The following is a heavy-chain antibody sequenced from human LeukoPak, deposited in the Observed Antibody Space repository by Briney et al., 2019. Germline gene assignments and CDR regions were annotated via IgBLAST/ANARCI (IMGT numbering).Heavy chain of an antibody. CDR3: AKKHYYYYYYMDV. Sequence: GGSLRLSCAASGFTFSSYAMSWVRQAPGKGLEWVSTISGSGSNTFYADSVKGRFTISRDNSKNTLYLQMNSLRAEDTAVYYCAKKHYYYYYYMDVWGKGTTVTVSS. V-gene: IGHV3-23*01. CDR2: ISGSGSNT. CDR1: GFTFSSYA. J-gene: IGHJ6*03.